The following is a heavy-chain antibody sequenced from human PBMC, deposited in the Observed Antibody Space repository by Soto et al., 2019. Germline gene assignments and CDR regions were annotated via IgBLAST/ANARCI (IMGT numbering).Heavy chain of an antibody. V-gene: IGHV1-8*01. Sequence: ASVKVSCKASGYTFTSFDINWVRQASGQGLEWMGWMNPNSGNTIYAQKFQGRVTMTRNTSINTAYMELSSLRPEDTAVYYCTRGGRKNNWNDGNFKYRGQGTQVTFSS. CDR1: GYTFTSFD. CDR2: MNPNSGNT. J-gene: IGHJ4*02. D-gene: IGHD1-20*01. CDR3: TRGGRKNNWNDGNFKY.